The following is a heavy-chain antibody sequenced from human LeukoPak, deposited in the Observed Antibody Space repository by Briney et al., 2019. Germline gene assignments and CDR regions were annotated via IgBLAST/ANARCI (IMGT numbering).Heavy chain of an antibody. Sequence: PSETLSLTCAVYGGSFSGYYWSWIRQPPGKGLEWIGEINHSGSTNYNPSLKSRVTISVDTSKNQFPLKLSSVTAADTAVYYCARGADIVVVPAAHRLYYFDYWGQGTLVTVSS. D-gene: IGHD2-2*01. CDR2: INHSGST. J-gene: IGHJ4*02. CDR3: ARGADIVVVPAAHRLYYFDY. CDR1: GGSFSGYY. V-gene: IGHV4-34*01.